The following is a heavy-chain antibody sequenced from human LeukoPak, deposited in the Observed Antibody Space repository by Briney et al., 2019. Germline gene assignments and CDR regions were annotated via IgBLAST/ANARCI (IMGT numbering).Heavy chain of an antibody. Sequence: GGSLRLSCAASGFTVSSNYMSWIRQAPGKGLEWVSVIYSDGSTYYADSVKGRFTMSRDNSKNTLYLQMNSLRAEDTAVYYCARGMNYYDSSGYYYPDYYYGMDVWGQGTTVTVFS. D-gene: IGHD3-22*01. CDR1: GFTVSSNY. CDR3: ARGMNYYDSSGYYYPDYYYGMDV. J-gene: IGHJ6*02. CDR2: IYSDGST. V-gene: IGHV3-53*01.